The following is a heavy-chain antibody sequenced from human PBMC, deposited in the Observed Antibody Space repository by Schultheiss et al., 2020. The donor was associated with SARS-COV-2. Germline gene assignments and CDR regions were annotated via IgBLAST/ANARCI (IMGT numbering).Heavy chain of an antibody. V-gene: IGHV1-2*02. CDR3: AKDDIDSSGWALDH. D-gene: IGHD3-22*01. CDR2: INPNSGAT. J-gene: IGHJ4*02. Sequence: ASVKVSCKASGYTFTGYYMHWVRQAPGQGLEWMGWINPNSGATGYAQKFQGRVTMTRDTSISTGYMELSSLRSEDTAVYYCAKDDIDSSGWALDHWGRGILVTVSS. CDR1: GYTFTGYY.